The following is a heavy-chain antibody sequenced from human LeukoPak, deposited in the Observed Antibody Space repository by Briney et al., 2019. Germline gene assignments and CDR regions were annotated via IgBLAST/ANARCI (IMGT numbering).Heavy chain of an antibody. V-gene: IGHV4-59*01. CDR1: GGSISSYY. D-gene: IGHD5-24*01. CDR2: IYYSGST. Sequence: SETLSLTCTVSGGSISSYYWSWIRQPPGKGLEWIGYIYYSGSTNYNPSLKSRVAISVDTSKNQFSLKLSSVTAADTAVYYCARDRDGYNSGYYYYYMDVWGKGTTVTISS. CDR3: ARDRDGYNSGYYYYYMDV. J-gene: IGHJ6*03.